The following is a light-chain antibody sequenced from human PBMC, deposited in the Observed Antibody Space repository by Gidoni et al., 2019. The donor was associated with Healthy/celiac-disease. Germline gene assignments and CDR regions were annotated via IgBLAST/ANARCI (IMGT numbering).Light chain of an antibody. CDR1: QSVSSY. J-gene: IGKJ1*01. CDR3: QQRSNWPVT. CDR2: DAS. V-gene: IGKV3-11*01. Sequence: EIVLTQSPATLSLSPGERATLSCRASQSVSSYLAWYQQKPGQAPRLLIYDASNRATGIPARFSVSGSGTDFTLTISSLEPEDFAVYYCQQRSNWPVTFGQGTKVEIK.